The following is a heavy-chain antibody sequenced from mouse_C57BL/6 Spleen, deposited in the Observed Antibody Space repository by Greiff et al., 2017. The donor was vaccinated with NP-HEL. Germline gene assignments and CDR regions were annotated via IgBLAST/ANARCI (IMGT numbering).Heavy chain of an antibody. CDR1: GFTFSDYY. D-gene: IGHD1-1*01. J-gene: IGHJ2*01. V-gene: IGHV5-16*01. CDR2: INYDGSST. Sequence: EVQRVESEGGLVQPGRSMKLSCTASGFTFSDYYMAWVRQVPEKGLEWVANINYDGSSTYYLDSLKSRFIISRDNAKNILYLQMSSLKSEDTATYYCARDGSSHYFDYWGQGTTLTVSS. CDR3: ARDGSSHYFDY.